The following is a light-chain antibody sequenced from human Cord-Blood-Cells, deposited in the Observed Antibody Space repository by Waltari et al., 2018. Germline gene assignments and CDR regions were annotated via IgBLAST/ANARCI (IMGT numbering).Light chain of an antibody. CDR3: QQYGSSPFT. CDR1: QSVSSSY. V-gene: IGKV3-20*01. J-gene: IGKJ3*01. CDR2: GAS. Sequence: IVLTQSPGPLSLSPVERATLSCRASQSVSSSYLAWYQQKPGQAPRLLIYGASSRATGIPDRFSGSGSGTDFTLTISRLEPEDFAVYYCQQYGSSPFTFGPGTKVDIK.